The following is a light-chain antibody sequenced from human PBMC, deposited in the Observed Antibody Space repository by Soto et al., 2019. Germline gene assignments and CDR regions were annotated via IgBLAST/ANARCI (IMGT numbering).Light chain of an antibody. CDR2: KAS. CDR3: QHYASFSGT. CDR1: QSVSSW. Sequence: DIQMTQSPSTLSASVGDRVTITCRASQSVSSWLAWYHLKPGKAPKLLIYKASTLESGVPSRFSGSGSRTEFTLTIRSLQPDDFATYYCQHYASFSGTFGQGTKLEIK. V-gene: IGKV1-5*03. J-gene: IGKJ1*01.